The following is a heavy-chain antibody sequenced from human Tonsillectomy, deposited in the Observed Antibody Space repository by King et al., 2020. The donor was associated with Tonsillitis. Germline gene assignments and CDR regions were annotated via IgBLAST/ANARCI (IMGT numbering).Heavy chain of an antibody. CDR3: ARGGINYYDSSGYHWYFDL. V-gene: IGHV1-2*02. D-gene: IGHD3-22*01. Sequence: QLVQSGAEVKKPGASVKVSCKASGYTFTGYYMHWVRQAPGQGLEWMGWINPNSGGTNYAQTFQGRVTMTRDTSISTAYMELSRLRSDDTAVYYCARGGINYYDSSGYHWYFDLWGRGTLVTVSS. CDR1: GYTFTGYY. J-gene: IGHJ2*01. CDR2: INPNSGGT.